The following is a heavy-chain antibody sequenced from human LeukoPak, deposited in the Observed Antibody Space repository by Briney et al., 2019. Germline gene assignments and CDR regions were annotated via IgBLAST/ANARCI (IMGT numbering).Heavy chain of an antibody. Sequence: PGGSLRLSCAASGFTFSGSAMHWVRQAPGKGLEWVSVIYSGGSTYYADSVKGRFTISRDNSKNTLYLQMNSLRAEDTAVYFCATGERMVRGDGVDYWGQGTLVTVSS. J-gene: IGHJ4*02. CDR1: GFTFSGSA. D-gene: IGHD3-10*01. V-gene: IGHV3-66*01. CDR2: IYSGGST. CDR3: ATGERMVRGDGVDY.